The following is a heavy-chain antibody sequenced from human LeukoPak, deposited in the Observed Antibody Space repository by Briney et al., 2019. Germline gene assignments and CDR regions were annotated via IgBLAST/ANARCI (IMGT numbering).Heavy chain of an antibody. D-gene: IGHD2-21*02. V-gene: IGHV3-66*01. J-gene: IGHJ4*02. CDR3: ARGIDCGGDCYSSFDY. Sequence: GGFLRLSCAASGFTVSSNYMSWVRQAPGKGLEWVSVIYSGGSTYYADSVKGRFTISRDNSKNTLYLQMNSLRAEDTAVYYCARGIDCGGDCYSSFDYWGQGTLVTVSS. CDR2: IYSGGST. CDR1: GFTVSSNY.